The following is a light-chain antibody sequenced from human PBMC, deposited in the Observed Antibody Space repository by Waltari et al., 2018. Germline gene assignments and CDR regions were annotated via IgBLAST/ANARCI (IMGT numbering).Light chain of an antibody. J-gene: IGLJ2*01. V-gene: IGLV2-11*01. CDR3: CAYAGDFL. Sequence: QPALTQPRSVSGSPGQSVTISCTGRSSDVGGYDYVSWYRQYPGTAPKLILHDVDKRPSGVPERFSGSKSGNTASLTISGLQAEDEADYYCCAYAGDFLFGGGTKLTVL. CDR2: DVD. CDR1: SSDVGGYDY.